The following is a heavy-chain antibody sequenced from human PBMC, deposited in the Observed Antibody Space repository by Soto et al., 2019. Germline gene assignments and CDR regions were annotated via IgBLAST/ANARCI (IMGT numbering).Heavy chain of an antibody. CDR3: ARSYIVVVPAASDLGAFDI. D-gene: IGHD2-2*01. CDR2: INTGNGNT. J-gene: IGHJ3*02. V-gene: IGHV1-3*04. Sequence: ASVKVSCKASGYTFTSYAMHWVRQAPGQRLEWMGWINTGNGNTKYSQKFQGRATITRDTSASTAYMELSSLRSEDTAVYYCARSYIVVVPAASDLGAFDIWGQGTMVTVSS. CDR1: GYTFTSYA.